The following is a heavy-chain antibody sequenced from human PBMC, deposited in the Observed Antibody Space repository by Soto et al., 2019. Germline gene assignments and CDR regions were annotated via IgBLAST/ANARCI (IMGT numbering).Heavy chain of an antibody. D-gene: IGHD6-13*01. CDR1: GFSFSNAW. Sequence: EVQLAESGGGLVKPGGSLRLSCVASGFSFSNAWMNWVRQTPEKGLEWVGRIKTYTQGGATQYPASVKGRFIISRDDSKNTVYLQISSLKIVDTAVYYCSGGAIAGDFDFWGQGTLVTVSP. J-gene: IGHJ4*02. CDR2: IKTYTQGGAT. CDR3: SGGAIAGDFDF. V-gene: IGHV3-15*01.